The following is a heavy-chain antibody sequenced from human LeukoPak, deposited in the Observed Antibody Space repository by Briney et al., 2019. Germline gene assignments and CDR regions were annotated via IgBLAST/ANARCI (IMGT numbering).Heavy chain of an antibody. CDR2: IIPIFGTA. V-gene: IGHV1-69*05. CDR1: GGTFSSYA. J-gene: IGHJ4*02. D-gene: IGHD3-22*01. CDR3: ASRGSGYYYGTRFDY. Sequence: SVKVSCKASGGTFSSYAISWVRQAPGQGREWMGGIIPIFGTANYAQKFQGRVTITTDESTSTAYMELSSLRSEDTAVYYCASRGSGYYYGTRFDYWGQGTLVTVSS.